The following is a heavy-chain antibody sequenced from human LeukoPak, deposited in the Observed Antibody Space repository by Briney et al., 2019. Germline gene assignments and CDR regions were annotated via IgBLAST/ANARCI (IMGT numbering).Heavy chain of an antibody. Sequence: PGGSLRLSCAASGFTFSSYGMHWVRRAPGKGLEWVAVIWYDGSNKYYADSVKGRFTISRDNSKNTLYLQMNSLRAEDTAVYYCAREGRIAVAGTVAYYFDYWGQGTLVTVSS. CDR3: AREGRIAVAGTVAYYFDY. CDR2: IWYDGSNK. V-gene: IGHV3-33*08. CDR1: GFTFSSYG. D-gene: IGHD6-19*01. J-gene: IGHJ4*02.